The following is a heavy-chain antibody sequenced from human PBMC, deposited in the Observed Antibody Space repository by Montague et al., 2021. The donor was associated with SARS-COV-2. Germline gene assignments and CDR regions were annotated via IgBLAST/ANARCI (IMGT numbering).Heavy chain of an antibody. V-gene: IGHV3-9*01. CDR2: ISWNSGSI. J-gene: IGHJ4*02. CDR1: GFTFDDSA. Sequence: SLRLSCAASGFTFDDSAMHWVRQAPGKGLEWVSGISWNSGSIGYXXSLKVRFTISRDNAKNSLYLQMNSLRAEDTALYYCAKAHYYGSSGYDNWGQGTLVTVSS. CDR3: AKAHYYGSSGYDN. D-gene: IGHD3-22*01.